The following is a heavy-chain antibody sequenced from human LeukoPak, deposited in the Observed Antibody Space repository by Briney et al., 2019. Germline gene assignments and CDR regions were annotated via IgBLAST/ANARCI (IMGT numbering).Heavy chain of an antibody. CDR3: ARDSSGRGFDP. D-gene: IGHD6-19*01. J-gene: IGHJ5*02. V-gene: IGHV4-39*01. CDR1: GGSISSSSYY. Sequence: PSETLSFTCTVSGGSISSSSYYWGWIRQPPGKGLEWIGSIYYSGSTYYNPSLKSRVTISVDTSKNQFSLKLSSVTAADTAVYYCARDSSGRGFDPWGQGTLVTVSS. CDR2: IYYSGST.